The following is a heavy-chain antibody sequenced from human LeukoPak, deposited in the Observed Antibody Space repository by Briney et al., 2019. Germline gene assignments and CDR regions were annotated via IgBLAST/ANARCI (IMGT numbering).Heavy chain of an antibody. V-gene: IGHV1-69*05. CDR2: IITAFRTT. CDR1: GGTFSSYV. D-gene: IGHD1-26*01. J-gene: IGHJ4*02. CDR3: ARSGSKSWGYFES. Sequence: SVKVSCKASGGTFSSYVISWVRQAPGQGLEWMGRIITAFRTTVFAQRFQGRVTMTTDESTSAAYLDLSSLTFDETAVYYCARSGSKSWGYFESWGQGTLVTVSS.